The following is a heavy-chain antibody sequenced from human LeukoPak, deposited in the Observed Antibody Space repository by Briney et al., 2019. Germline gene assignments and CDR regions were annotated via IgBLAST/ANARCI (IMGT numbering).Heavy chain of an antibody. V-gene: IGHV4-31*03. J-gene: IGHJ5*02. Sequence: SETLSLTCTVSGGSISSGVYYWSWIRQHPGKGLEWIGYIYYSGSTYYNPSLKSRVTISVDTSKNQFSLKLSSVTAADTAVYYCARRAAMATNWFDPWGQGTLVTVSS. D-gene: IGHD5-18*01. CDR3: ARRAAMATNWFDP. CDR2: IYYSGST. CDR1: GGSISSGVYY.